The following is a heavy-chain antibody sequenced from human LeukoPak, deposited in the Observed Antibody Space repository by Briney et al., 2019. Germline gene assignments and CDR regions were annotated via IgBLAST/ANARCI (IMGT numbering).Heavy chain of an antibody. D-gene: IGHD3-10*01. Sequence: PSETLSLTCTVSGASISNRNHYWGWIRQPPGKGLEWIGSIYYSGSTYYNPSLTSRVAISVDASRNQFSLKLKSVTAADTAVYYCAREVDRFGMNWYFDLWGRGTLVTVSS. V-gene: IGHV4-39*07. CDR3: AREVDRFGMNWYFDL. J-gene: IGHJ2*01. CDR1: GASISNRNHY. CDR2: IYYSGST.